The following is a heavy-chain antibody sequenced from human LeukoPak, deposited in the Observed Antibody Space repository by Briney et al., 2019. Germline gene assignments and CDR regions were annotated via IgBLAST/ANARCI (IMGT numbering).Heavy chain of an antibody. V-gene: IGHV3-48*04. CDR3: ARAGVAARGRAYYYYGMDV. CDR1: GFTFSSYS. D-gene: IGHD2-15*01. Sequence: GGSLRLSCAASGFTFSSYSMNWVRQAPGKGLEWVSYISSSSSTIYYADSVKGRFTISRDNAKNSLYLQMNSLRAEDTAVYYCARAGVAARGRAYYYYGMDVWGQGTTVTVSS. J-gene: IGHJ6*02. CDR2: ISSSSSTI.